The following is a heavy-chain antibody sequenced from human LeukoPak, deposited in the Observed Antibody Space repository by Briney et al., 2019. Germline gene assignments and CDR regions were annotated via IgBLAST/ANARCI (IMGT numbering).Heavy chain of an antibody. CDR2: IRYDGTKK. V-gene: IGHV3-30*02. CDR3: ASIAAAGTEEFDY. J-gene: IGHJ4*02. Sequence: PGGSLRLSCAASGFQFSRNGMHWVRQAPGKGLEWVAFIRYDGTKKFYGDSVRGRFTISRDNSKNTLYLEMNSLRHEDTAVYSCASIAAAGTEEFDYWGQGTLVTVSS. CDR1: GFQFSRNG. D-gene: IGHD6-13*01.